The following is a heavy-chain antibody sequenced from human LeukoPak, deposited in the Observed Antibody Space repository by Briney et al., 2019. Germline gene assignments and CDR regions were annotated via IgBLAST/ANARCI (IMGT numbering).Heavy chain of an antibody. Sequence: SETLSLTCIVSGGSISSYFWSWIRQPPGKGLEWIGYISNSGSTNYNPSLKSRVTISADTSKNQFSLKLSSVTAADTAVYYCARDRTGTDWGQGTLVTVSS. CDR3: ARDRTGTD. J-gene: IGHJ4*02. CDR1: GGSISSYF. CDR2: ISNSGST. D-gene: IGHD1-1*01. V-gene: IGHV4-59*01.